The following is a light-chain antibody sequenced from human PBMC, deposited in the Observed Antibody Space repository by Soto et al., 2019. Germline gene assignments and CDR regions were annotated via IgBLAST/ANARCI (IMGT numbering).Light chain of an antibody. J-gene: IGLJ2*01. Sequence: QSVLTQPPSASGTPGQRVTISCSGSSSNIGSNAVNWYQQLPGPAPKLLIYSSNKRPSGVPDRFSGSKSGTSASLAISGLQSEDEADYYCAVWDDSLNGPVFGGGTQLTVL. CDR2: SSN. CDR3: AVWDDSLNGPV. CDR1: SSNIGSNA. V-gene: IGLV1-44*01.